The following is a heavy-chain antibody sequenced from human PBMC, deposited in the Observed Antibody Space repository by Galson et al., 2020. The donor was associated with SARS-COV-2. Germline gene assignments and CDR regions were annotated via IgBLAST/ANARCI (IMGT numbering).Heavy chain of an antibody. V-gene: IGHV3-53*04. J-gene: IGHJ2*01. CDR1: GFSVTSST. Sequence: GESLKISCVASGFSVTSSTMNWVRQAPGKGLERVSVIYRGGSAFYAESVKGRFTISRHNSNNTLFLQMNRLKIEDTAVYFCARDGGFRSGLTEEGYFDLWGRGTLVTVSS. D-gene: IGHD3-3*01. CDR3: ARDGGFRSGLTEEGYFDL. CDR2: IYRGGSA.